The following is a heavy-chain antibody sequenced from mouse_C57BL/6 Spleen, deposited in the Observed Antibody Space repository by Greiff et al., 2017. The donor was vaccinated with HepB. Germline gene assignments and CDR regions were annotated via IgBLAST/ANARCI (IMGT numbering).Heavy chain of an antibody. V-gene: IGHV3-6*01. D-gene: IGHD1-1*01. Sequence: DVKLQESGPGLVKPSQSLSLTCSVTGYSITSGYYWNWIRQFPGNKLEWMGYISYDGSNNYNPSLKNRISITRDTSKNQFFLKLNSVTTEDTATYYCARDYYYGSSLWYFDVWGTGTTVTVSS. CDR1: GYSITSGYY. J-gene: IGHJ1*03. CDR2: ISYDGSN. CDR3: ARDYYYGSSLWYFDV.